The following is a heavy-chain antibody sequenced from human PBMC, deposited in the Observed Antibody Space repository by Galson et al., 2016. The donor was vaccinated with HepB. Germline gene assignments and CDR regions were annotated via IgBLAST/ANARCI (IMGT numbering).Heavy chain of an antibody. V-gene: IGHV3-23*01. CDR1: RFPFSTYG. D-gene: IGHD6-19*01. CDR2: ISGSGGSI. J-gene: IGHJ4*02. CDR3: AKKSLVAGTATYVFDN. Sequence: SLRLSCAASRFPFSTYGMSWVRQAPGKGLEWVSGISGSGGSIYSADSVKGRFTISRDNSKNTLYLQMNSLRADDTAVYYCAKKSLVAGTATYVFDNWGQGTLVTVSS.